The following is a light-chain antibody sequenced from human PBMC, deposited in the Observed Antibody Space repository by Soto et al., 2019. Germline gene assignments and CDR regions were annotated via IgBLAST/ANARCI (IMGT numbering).Light chain of an antibody. CDR2: GNS. CDR3: QSYDSSLSGSVV. V-gene: IGLV1-40*01. J-gene: IGLJ2*01. Sequence: QSVLTQPPSVSGAPGQRVTISCTGSSSNIGAGYDVHWYQQLPGTAPKLLIYGNSNRPSGVPDRFSGSKSGTSASLAITGLQAEDEADYYCQSYDSSLSGSVVFGGGTKPHRP. CDR1: SSNIGAGYD.